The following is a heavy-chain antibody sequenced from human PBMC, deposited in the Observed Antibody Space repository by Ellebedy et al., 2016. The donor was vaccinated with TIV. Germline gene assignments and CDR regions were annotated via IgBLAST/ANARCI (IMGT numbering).Heavy chain of an antibody. CDR3: ARLGWDDAFDI. Sequence: GGSLRLXXAASGFTFSSSWMSWLRQAPGKGLEWVANIKQDGSEKNYVDSVKGRFTISRDNAKNSLYLQMSSLRAEDTAVYYCARLGWDDAFDIWGQGTLVTVSS. D-gene: IGHD1-26*01. CDR2: IKQDGSEK. V-gene: IGHV3-7*01. J-gene: IGHJ3*02. CDR1: GFTFSSSW.